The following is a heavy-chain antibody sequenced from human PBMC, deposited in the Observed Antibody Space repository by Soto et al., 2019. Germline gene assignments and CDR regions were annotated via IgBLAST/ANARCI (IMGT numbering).Heavy chain of an antibody. Sequence: VQLVESGGGLVQPGGSLRLSCAASGFTFSSYWMHWVRQAPGKGLVWVSRINSDGSSTSYADSVKGRFTISRDNAKNTLYLQMNSLRAEDTAVYYCARVYYDSSGYYWVDAFDIWGQGTMVTVSS. J-gene: IGHJ3*02. CDR1: GFTFSSYW. D-gene: IGHD3-22*01. CDR3: ARVYYDSSGYYWVDAFDI. CDR2: INSDGSST. V-gene: IGHV3-74*01.